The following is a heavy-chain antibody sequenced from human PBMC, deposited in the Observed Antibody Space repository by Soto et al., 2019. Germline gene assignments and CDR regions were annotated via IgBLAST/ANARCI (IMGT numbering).Heavy chain of an antibody. Sequence: GASVKVSCKASGGTFSNYTISWVRQAPGQGLEWMGGIIPVFGTTDYEQKFQGRVTITADGSTSTAYMKLSSLRSADTAVYYCARSSPYIVVRKPTGNQDYYGMDVWGQGTRVTVSS. V-gene: IGHV1-69*13. J-gene: IGHJ6*02. CDR1: GGTFSNYT. CDR3: ARSSPYIVVRKPTGNQDYYGMDV. CDR2: IIPVFGTT. D-gene: IGHD2-2*01.